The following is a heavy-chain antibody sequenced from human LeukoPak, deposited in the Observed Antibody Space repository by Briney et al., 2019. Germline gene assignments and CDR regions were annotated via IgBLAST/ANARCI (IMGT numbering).Heavy chain of an antibody. CDR2: ISSSGSTI. D-gene: IGHD3-22*01. CDR1: GFTFSDYY. CDR3: ARSVTDSSGYYYGY. V-gene: IGHV3-11*01. Sequence: GGSLRLSCAASGFTFSDYYMSWIRQAPGKGLEWVSYISSSGSTIYYADSVKGRFTISRDNAKNSLYLQMNSLRAEGTAVYYCARSVTDSSGYYYGYWGQGTLVTVSS. J-gene: IGHJ4*02.